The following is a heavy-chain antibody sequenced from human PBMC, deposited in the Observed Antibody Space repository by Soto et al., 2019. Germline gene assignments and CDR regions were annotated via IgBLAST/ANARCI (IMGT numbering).Heavy chain of an antibody. D-gene: IGHD3-22*01. CDR1: GYSFATSG. J-gene: IGHJ4*02. CDR3: ARAGQYYDASGYAN. V-gene: IGHV1-18*01. Sequence: QVKLVQSGTEVKKPGASIKVSCKASGYSFATSGMSWVRQAPGQGLEWMGWISAYNGNTNYDQNLQDRVTMTTDTSTSTAYLEVRNLRSDDTAVYYRARAGQYYDASGYANWGQGTLVTVSS. CDR2: ISAYNGNT.